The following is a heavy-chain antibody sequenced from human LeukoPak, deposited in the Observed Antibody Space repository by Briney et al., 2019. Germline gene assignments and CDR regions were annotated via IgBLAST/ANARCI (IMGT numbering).Heavy chain of an antibody. CDR3: ARGYDDVLPGYSPYYFDC. V-gene: IGHV3-21*01. D-gene: IGHD3-9*01. Sequence: GGALRLSFAASGFAFSSYSMNWVRPAPGKGLGWGSSIISSNSYIYSADSVKRPFTISRDNAKNSLYLQMYSLRAEDTAVYYCARGYDDVLPGYSPYYFDCWGQGTLVTVSS. CDR1: GFAFSSYS. CDR2: IISSNSYI. J-gene: IGHJ4*02.